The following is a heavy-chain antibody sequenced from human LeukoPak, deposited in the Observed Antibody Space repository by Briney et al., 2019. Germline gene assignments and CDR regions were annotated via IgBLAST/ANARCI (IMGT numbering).Heavy chain of an antibody. CDR1: GGSISSYY. CDR2: MYYNGNT. Sequence: SETLSLTCTVSGGSISSYYWSWIRQPPGKGLEGIGYMYYNGNTNYNPSLKSRVTISVDPSKNQFSLKLTSVTTADTAVYYCARVRYSDSSVLTRKRSYYFDYWGQGTLVTVSS. D-gene: IGHD3-22*01. CDR3: ARVRYSDSSVLTRKRSYYFDY. V-gene: IGHV4-59*12. J-gene: IGHJ4*02.